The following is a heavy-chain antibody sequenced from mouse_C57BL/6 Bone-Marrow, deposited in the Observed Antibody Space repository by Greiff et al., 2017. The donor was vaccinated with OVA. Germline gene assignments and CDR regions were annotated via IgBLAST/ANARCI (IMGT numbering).Heavy chain of an antibody. CDR1: GYTFTSYW. V-gene: IGHV1-64*01. D-gene: IGHD4-1*01. J-gene: IGHJ2*01. Sequence: QVQLKQPGAELVKPGASVKLSCKASGYTFTSYWMHWVKQRPGQGLEWIGMIHPNSGSTNYNEKFKSKATLTVDKSSSTAYMQLSSLTSEDSAVYYCARKTENYFDYWGQGTTLTVSS. CDR3: ARKTENYFDY. CDR2: IHPNSGST.